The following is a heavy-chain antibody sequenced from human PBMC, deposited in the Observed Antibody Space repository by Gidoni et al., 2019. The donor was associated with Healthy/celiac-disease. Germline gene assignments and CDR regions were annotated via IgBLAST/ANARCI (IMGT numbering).Heavy chain of an antibody. CDR3: ARDAGSYWDWYYFDY. J-gene: IGHJ4*02. CDR1: GFTFSSYE. D-gene: IGHD1-26*01. CDR2: ISSSGSTI. Sequence: EVQLVESGGGLVQHGGALRPSCAASGFTFSSYEMNWVRQAPGKGLEWVSYISSSGSTIYYADSVKGRFTISRDNAKNSLYLQMNSLRAEDTAVYYCARDAGSYWDWYYFDYWGQGTLVTVSS. V-gene: IGHV3-48*03.